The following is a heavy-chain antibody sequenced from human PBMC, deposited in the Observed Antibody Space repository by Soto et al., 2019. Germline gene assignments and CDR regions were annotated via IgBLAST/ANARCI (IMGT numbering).Heavy chain of an antibody. Sequence: GGSLRLSCAASGFTFSSYAMRWVRQAPGKGLEWVSTISTSGGTAYYAYSVKGRFNISRENSKTTLYLQMNTLRAEDTAVYYGAKINTDVNFGANSVTYGGQGALVTVSS. D-gene: IGHD4-17*01. CDR2: ISTSGGTA. CDR1: GFTFSSYA. J-gene: IGHJ4*02. CDR3: AKINTDVNFGANSVTY. V-gene: IGHV3-23*01.